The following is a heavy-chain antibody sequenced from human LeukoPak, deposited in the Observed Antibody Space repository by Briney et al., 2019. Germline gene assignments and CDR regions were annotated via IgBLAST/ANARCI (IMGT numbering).Heavy chain of an antibody. CDR1: GGSFSGYY. V-gene: IGHV4-34*01. Sequence: PSETLSLTCAVYGGSFSGYYWSWIRQPPGKGLEWIGEINHSGSTNHNPSLKSRVTISVDTSKNQFSLKLSSVTAADTAVYCCARSPRRLGYCSGGSCYYYYGMDVWGQGTTVTVSS. J-gene: IGHJ6*02. CDR2: INHSGST. D-gene: IGHD2-15*01. CDR3: ARSPRRLGYCSGGSCYYYYGMDV.